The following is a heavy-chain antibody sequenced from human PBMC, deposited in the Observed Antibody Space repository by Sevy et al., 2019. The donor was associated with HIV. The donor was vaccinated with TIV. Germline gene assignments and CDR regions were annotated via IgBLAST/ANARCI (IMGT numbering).Heavy chain of an antibody. J-gene: IGHJ4*02. CDR2: ISSSSSYT. CDR3: ASQDYYDMQTFDY. D-gene: IGHD3-22*01. CDR1: GFTFSDYY. Sequence: GGSLRLSCAASGFTFSDYYMSWIRQAPGKGLEWVSYISSSSSYTNYADSLKGRFTISRDNAKNSLYLQMNSLGAEDTAVYYCASQDYYDMQTFDYWGQGTLVTVSS. V-gene: IGHV3-11*06.